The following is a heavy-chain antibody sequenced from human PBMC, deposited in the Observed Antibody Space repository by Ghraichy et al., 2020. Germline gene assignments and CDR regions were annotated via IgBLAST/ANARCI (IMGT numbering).Heavy chain of an antibody. Sequence: GESLNISCAASGFTVSSNYMSWVRQAPGKGLEWVSVIYSGGSTYYADSVKGRFTISRDNSKNTLYLQMNSLRAEDTAVYYCASGSYDYVWGSYHPFDYWGQGTLVTVSS. CDR3: ASGSYDYVWGSYHPFDY. J-gene: IGHJ4*02. D-gene: IGHD3-16*02. V-gene: IGHV3-66*01. CDR2: IYSGGST. CDR1: GFTVSSNY.